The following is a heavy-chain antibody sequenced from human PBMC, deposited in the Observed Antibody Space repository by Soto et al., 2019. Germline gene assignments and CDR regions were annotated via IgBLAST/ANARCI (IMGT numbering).Heavy chain of an antibody. CDR2: ISSSSSYV. CDR1: GFTFSSYS. CDR3: ARGYSSSSFDAFDI. Sequence: GGSLRLSCAASGFTFSSYSMNWVRQAPGKGLEWVSSISSSSSYVYYADSVKGRFTISRDNAKNSLYLQMNSLRAEDTAVYYCARGYSSSSFDAFDIWGQGTMVTVSS. V-gene: IGHV3-21*01. J-gene: IGHJ3*02. D-gene: IGHD6-6*01.